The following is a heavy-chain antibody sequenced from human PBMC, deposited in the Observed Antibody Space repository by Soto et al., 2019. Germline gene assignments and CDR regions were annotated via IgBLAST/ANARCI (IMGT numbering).Heavy chain of an antibody. CDR3: ARHVPVNGMSGFVY. Sequence: QVQLQESGPGLVKPSGTLSLTCGVSGDSITSAWWWCCFRQPQGQGLEWIGELHHDGRTNYNPSLQTSFTMSVDKSSGQFYLILYSVTAADTALYYFARHVPVNGMSGFVYWGHGILVTVSS. CDR2: LHHDGRT. CDR1: GDSITSAWW. V-gene: IGHV4-4*02. D-gene: IGHD2-21*01. J-gene: IGHJ4*01.